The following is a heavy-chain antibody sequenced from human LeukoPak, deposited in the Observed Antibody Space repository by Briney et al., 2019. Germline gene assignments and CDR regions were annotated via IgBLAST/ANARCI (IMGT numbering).Heavy chain of an antibody. V-gene: IGHV4-59*01. Sequence: SETLSLTCSVSGGSISSLYWSWIRQPPGKGLEWIGYIYYTGSTNYNPSLKSRVTISVDTSKNQFSLNLSSVSAADTAVYYCARVVVAAGSNWFDSWGQGTLVTVSS. D-gene: IGHD2-15*01. CDR2: IYYTGST. CDR1: GGSISSLY. J-gene: IGHJ5*01. CDR3: ARVVVAAGSNWFDS.